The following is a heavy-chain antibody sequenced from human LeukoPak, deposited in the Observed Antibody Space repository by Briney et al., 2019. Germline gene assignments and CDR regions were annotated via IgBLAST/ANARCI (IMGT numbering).Heavy chain of an antibody. CDR2: INSNSGGT. CDR1: GYTFTGYY. J-gene: IGHJ5*02. CDR3: ARPIQWGYNWFDP. D-gene: IGHD1-26*01. V-gene: IGHV1-2*02. Sequence: ASVKVSCKASGYTFTGYYMHWVRQAPGQGLDWMGWINSNSGGTNYEQKFQERVTMTRDTSISTVYLELSSLRYDDTAVYYCARPIQWGYNWFDPWGQGSLVTVSS.